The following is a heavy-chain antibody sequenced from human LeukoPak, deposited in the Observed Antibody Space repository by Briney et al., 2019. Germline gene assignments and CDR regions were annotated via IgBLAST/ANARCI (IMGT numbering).Heavy chain of an antibody. CDR2: IRSKGYGGTT. Sequence: GGSLRLSCAASGFTFSNYAMSWVRQAPGKGLEWVGFIRSKGYGGTTEYAASVKGRFSISRDDSKSIAYLQMNSLRTEDTAVYYCTRGSYFGRAYYYMDVWGKGTTVTVSS. CDR3: TRGSYFGRAYYYMDV. CDR1: GFTFSNYA. V-gene: IGHV3-49*04. J-gene: IGHJ6*03. D-gene: IGHD2-15*01.